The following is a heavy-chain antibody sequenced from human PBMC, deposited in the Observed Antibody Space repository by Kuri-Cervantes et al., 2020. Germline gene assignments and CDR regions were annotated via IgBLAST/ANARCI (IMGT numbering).Heavy chain of an antibody. CDR2: ISDSSGYI. V-gene: IGHV3-21*01. Sequence: ETLSLTCAASEFTFSSYTMNWVRQAPGKGLEWVSSISDSSGYIYYADSMKGRFTISRDNAKNSLYLQMNSLRAEDTAVYYCARDHGHYWGQGTLVTVSS. CDR3: ARDHGHY. J-gene: IGHJ4*02. CDR1: EFTFSSYT. D-gene: IGHD5-24*01.